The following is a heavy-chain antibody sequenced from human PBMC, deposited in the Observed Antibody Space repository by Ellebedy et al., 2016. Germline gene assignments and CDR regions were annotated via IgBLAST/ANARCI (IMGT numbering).Heavy chain of an antibody. CDR3: RPGHYSDS. V-gene: IGHV3-23*01. J-gene: IGHJ4*02. CDR2: VSGDGGSA. Sequence: GESLKISXAASGFTFSNFFMSWVRQAPGKGLEWVLTVSGDGGSAYFADSVKGRFTISRDNSKNTLYLQMYSLRTDDTAVYYCRPGHYSDSWGQGTLVTVSS. CDR1: GFTFSNFF.